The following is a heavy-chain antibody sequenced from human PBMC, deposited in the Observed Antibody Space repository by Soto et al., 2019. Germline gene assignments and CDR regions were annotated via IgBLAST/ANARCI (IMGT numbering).Heavy chain of an antibody. Sequence: SETLCLTCTVSGGSISSSSYYWGWLRQPTGKGLEGIGSIYYSGSTYYNPSLKRRVTISVDTSKNQFSLKLSCVTAADTAVYYFARHAGYSDGYSDYWGQGTLVTVSS. V-gene: IGHV4-39*01. D-gene: IGHD5-18*01. CDR3: ARHAGYSDGYSDY. CDR2: IYYSGST. CDR1: GGSISSSSYY. J-gene: IGHJ4*02.